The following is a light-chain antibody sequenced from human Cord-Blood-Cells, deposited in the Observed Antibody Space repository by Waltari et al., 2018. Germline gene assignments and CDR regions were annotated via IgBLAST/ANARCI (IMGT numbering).Light chain of an antibody. J-gene: IGLJ3*02. CDR3: CSYAGSSTFKV. Sequence: QSALTQPAYVSGSPGQSIPISCTGTRSDVGSYNLFSCYQQHPGKAPKLMIYEGSKRPSGVSNRFSGSKSGNTASLTISGLQAEDEADYYCCSYAGSSTFKVFGGGTKLTVL. CDR1: RSDVGSYNL. V-gene: IGLV2-23*03. CDR2: EGS.